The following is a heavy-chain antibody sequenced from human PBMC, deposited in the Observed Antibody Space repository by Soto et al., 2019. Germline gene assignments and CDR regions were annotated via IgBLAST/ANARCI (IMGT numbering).Heavy chain of an antibody. J-gene: IGHJ4*02. CDR1: GGSFSGYY. CDR3: ARGFRRGYSYGRLFDY. CDR2: INHSGST. Sequence: PSETLSLTCAVYGGSFSGYYWSWIRQPPGKGLEWIGEINHSGSTNYNPSLKSRVTISVDTSKNQFSLKLSSVTAADTAVYYCARGFRRGYSYGRLFDYWGQGTLVTVSS. D-gene: IGHD5-18*01. V-gene: IGHV4-34*01.